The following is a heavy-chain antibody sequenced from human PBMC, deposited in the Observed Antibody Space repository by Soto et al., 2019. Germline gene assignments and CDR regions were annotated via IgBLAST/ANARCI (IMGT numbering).Heavy chain of an antibody. CDR1: GYSFTSYW. CDR3: ARPRYPGRGYYGMDV. V-gene: IGHV5-51*01. J-gene: IGHJ6*02. D-gene: IGHD2-15*01. Sequence: PGESLKISCKGSGYSFTSYWIGWVRQMPGKGLECMGIIYPGDSDTRYSPSFQGQVTISADKSISTAYLQWSSLKASDTALYYCARPRYPGRGYYGMDVWGQGSKVTVSS. CDR2: IYPGDSDT.